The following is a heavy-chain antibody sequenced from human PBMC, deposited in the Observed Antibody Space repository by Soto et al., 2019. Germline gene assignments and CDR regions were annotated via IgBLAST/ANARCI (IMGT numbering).Heavy chain of an antibody. Sequence: HPGGSLRLSCAASGFTFSNYWMTWVRQAPGKGLEWVARIKEDGSEKYHVDSVKGRFTIFRDNAKNSLYLQMNSLRPEDTAVYYCARVATPISRNDHWGQGTLVTVSS. CDR1: GFTFSNYW. CDR2: IKEDGSEK. V-gene: IGHV3-7*03. CDR3: ARVATPISRNDH. J-gene: IGHJ4*02.